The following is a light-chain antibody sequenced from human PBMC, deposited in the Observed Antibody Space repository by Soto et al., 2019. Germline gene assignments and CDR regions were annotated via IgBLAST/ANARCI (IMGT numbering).Light chain of an antibody. J-gene: IGKJ5*01. CDR2: GAS. CDR1: QSISDT. CDR3: QQYNSWPPIT. V-gene: IGKV3-15*01. Sequence: EIVMTQSPATLSVSPGGRASLSCRASQSISDTLAWYQQKPGQAPRLLIYGASTRAPGFPARFSGSGSGTEFTLTISSLQSEDFAVYYCQQYNSWPPITFGQGTRLEIK.